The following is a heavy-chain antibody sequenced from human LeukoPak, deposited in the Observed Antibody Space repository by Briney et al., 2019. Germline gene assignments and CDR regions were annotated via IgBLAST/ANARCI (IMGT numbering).Heavy chain of an antibody. D-gene: IGHD3-16*02. CDR2: INHSGST. Sequence: SETLSLTCAVYGGSFSGYYRSWIRQPPGKGLEWIGEINHSGSTNYNPSLKSRVTISVDTSKNQFSLKLSSVTAADTAVYYCARGTLGSYRYHNYFDYWGQGTLVTVSS. CDR3: ARGTLGSYRYHNYFDY. J-gene: IGHJ4*02. V-gene: IGHV4-34*01. CDR1: GGSFSGYY.